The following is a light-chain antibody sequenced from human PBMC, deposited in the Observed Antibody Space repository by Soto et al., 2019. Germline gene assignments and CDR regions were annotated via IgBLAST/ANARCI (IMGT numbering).Light chain of an antibody. Sequence: EIVMTQSPATLSLSPGERATLSCRASQSVSSSYLSWYQQKPGQAPRLLIYGASTRATGIPARFSGSGSGTDFTLTISSLQPEDFGVYYCQQDYNSWTFGQGTKVEIK. J-gene: IGKJ1*01. CDR2: GAS. CDR1: QSVSSSY. CDR3: QQDYNSWT. V-gene: IGKV3D-7*01.